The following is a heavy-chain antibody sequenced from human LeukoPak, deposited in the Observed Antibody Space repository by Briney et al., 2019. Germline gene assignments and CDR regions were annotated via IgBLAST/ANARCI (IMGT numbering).Heavy chain of an antibody. J-gene: IGHJ4*02. Sequence: SAKVSCKASGGTFSSYAISWVRQAPGQGLEWMGRIIPILGIANYAQKLQGRVTMTTDTSTSTAYMELRSLRSDDTAVYYCARQRKGEPFDYWGQGTLVTVSS. D-gene: IGHD1-26*01. CDR3: ARQRKGEPFDY. CDR1: GGTFSSYA. CDR2: IIPILGIA. V-gene: IGHV1-69*04.